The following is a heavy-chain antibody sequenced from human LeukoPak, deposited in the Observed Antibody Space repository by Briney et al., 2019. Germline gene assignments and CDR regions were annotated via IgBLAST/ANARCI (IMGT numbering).Heavy chain of an antibody. CDR1: GGSISSSSYY. CDR2: IYTSGST. Sequence: SETLSLTCSVSGGSISSSSYYWGWIRQPPGKGLEWIGRIYTSGSTNYNPSLKSRVTMSVDTSKNQFSLKLSSVTAADTAVYYCARGPAAIPKDYYYYMDVWGKGTTVTVSS. V-gene: IGHV4-61*05. J-gene: IGHJ6*03. CDR3: ARGPAAIPKDYYYYMDV. D-gene: IGHD2-2*02.